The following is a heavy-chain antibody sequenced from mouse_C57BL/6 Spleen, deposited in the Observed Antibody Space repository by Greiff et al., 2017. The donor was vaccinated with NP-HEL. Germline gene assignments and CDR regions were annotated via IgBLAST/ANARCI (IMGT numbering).Heavy chain of an antibody. CDR1: GFTFSDYY. V-gene: IGHV5-16*01. CDR3: ARERLGIDY. D-gene: IGHD2-2*01. J-gene: IGHJ2*01. CDR2: INYDGSST. Sequence: EVQLVESEGGLVQPGRSMKLSCTASGFTFSDYYMAWVRQVPEKGLEWVANINYDGSSTYYLDSLKSRFIISRDNAKNILYLQMSSLKSEDTATYYCARERLGIDYWGQGTTLTVSS.